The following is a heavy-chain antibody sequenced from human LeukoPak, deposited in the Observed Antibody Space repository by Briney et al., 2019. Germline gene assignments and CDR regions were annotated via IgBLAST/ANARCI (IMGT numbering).Heavy chain of an antibody. J-gene: IGHJ3*02. CDR2: IYSGGST. CDR3: AKDLSARRGPVAGIRSAFDI. CDR1: GLTVSSNY. V-gene: IGHV3-66*01. D-gene: IGHD6-19*01. Sequence: PGGSLRLSCAASGLTVSSNYMSWVRQAPGKGLEWVSVIYSGGSTYYADSVKGRFTISRDNSKNTLYLQMNSLRVEDTAVYYCAKDLSARRGPVAGIRSAFDIWGQGTMVTVSS.